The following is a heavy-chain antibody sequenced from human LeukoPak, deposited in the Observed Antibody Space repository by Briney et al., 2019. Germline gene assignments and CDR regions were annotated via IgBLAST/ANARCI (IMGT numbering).Heavy chain of an antibody. Sequence: GGSLTLSCAASGFTFSSYSMNWVRQAPGKGLECVASISSSSSYIYYADSVKGRFTISRDNAKNSLYLQMNSLRAEDTAVYYCASIPGSVGFDYWGQGTQVTVSS. CDR2: ISSSSSYI. D-gene: IGHD2-21*01. V-gene: IGHV3-21*01. J-gene: IGHJ4*02. CDR1: GFTFSSYS. CDR3: ASIPGSVGFDY.